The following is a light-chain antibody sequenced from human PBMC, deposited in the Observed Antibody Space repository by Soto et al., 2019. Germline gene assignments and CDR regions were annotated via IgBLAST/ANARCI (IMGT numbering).Light chain of an antibody. J-gene: IGLJ2*01. CDR3: QVGDSSSDHRVV. CDR1: NIAIKS. V-gene: IGLV3-21*02. Sequence: SSELTQAPSVSVAPGQTARITCGGNNIAIKSVHWYQQKPGQAPVLVVYDDGDRPSGLPERFSGSNSGNTATLTITRVEAGDEAVYHCQVGDSSSDHRVVFGGGTKVTVL. CDR2: DDG.